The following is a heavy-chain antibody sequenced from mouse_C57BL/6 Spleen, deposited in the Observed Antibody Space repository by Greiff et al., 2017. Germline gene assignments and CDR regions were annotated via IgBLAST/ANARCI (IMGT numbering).Heavy chain of an antibody. CDR2: IRSKSNNYAT. J-gene: IGHJ2*01. Sequence: VQLKESGGGLVQPKGSLKLSCAASGFSFNTYAMNWVRQAPGKGLEWVARIRSKSNNYATYYADSVKDRFTISRDDSESMLYLQMNNLKTEDTAMYYCVRHKATVGFDYWGQGTTLTVSS. D-gene: IGHD1-1*01. CDR1: GFSFNTYA. CDR3: VRHKATVGFDY. V-gene: IGHV10-1*01.